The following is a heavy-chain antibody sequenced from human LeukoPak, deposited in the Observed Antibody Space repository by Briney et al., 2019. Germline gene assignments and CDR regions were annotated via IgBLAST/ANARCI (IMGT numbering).Heavy chain of an antibody. V-gene: IGHV3-15*01. J-gene: IGHJ4*02. CDR1: GFTFSNAW. D-gene: IGHD3-10*01. CDR2: IKSKTDGGTT. CDR3: STHLKWFVELLDGTLGIGY. Sequence: GGSLRLSCAASGFTFSNAWMSWVRQAPGKGLEWVGRIKSKTDGGTTDYAAPVKGRFTISRDDSKNTLYLQMNSLKTEDTAVFCCSTHLKWFVELLDGTLGIGYWGQGTLVTVSS.